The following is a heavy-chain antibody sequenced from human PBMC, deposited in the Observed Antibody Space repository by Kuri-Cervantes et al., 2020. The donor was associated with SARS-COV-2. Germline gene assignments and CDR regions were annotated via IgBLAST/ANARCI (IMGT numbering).Heavy chain of an antibody. V-gene: IGHV3-30*04. CDR2: ISCDGSNK. J-gene: IGHJ6*03. CDR3: ARAGDVLMVYAIAYYMDV. D-gene: IGHD2-8*01. CDR1: GFTFSSYA. Sequence: GGSLRLSCAASGFTFSSYAMHWVRQAPGKGLEWVAVISCDGSNKYYADSVKGRFTISRDKSKNTLYLQMNSLRAEDTAVYYWARAGDVLMVYAIAYYMDVWGKGNTV.